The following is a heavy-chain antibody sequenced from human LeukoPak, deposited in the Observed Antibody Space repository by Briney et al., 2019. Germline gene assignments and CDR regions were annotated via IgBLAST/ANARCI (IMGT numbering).Heavy chain of an antibody. CDR2: TWYDESNK. J-gene: IGHJ3*02. Sequence: GRSLRLSCAASGXIFSNYGVHWVRQAPGKGLEWVALTWYDESNKYYADSVKGRFTISRDNSKNTLYLQMHSLRAEDTAVYYCARDLWCGADCYGTFDIWGQGTMVSVSS. V-gene: IGHV3-33*01. D-gene: IGHD2-21*02. CDR1: GXIFSNYG. CDR3: ARDLWCGADCYGTFDI.